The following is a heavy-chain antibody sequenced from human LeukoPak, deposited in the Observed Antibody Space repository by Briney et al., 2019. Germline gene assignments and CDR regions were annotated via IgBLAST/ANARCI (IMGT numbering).Heavy chain of an antibody. Sequence: SVKVSCKASGYAFINYAINWVRQAPGQGLEWMGGIIPIFGTANYAQKFQGRVTITADESTSTAYMELSSLRSEDTAVYYCARGGGRFLEWLTQYNWFDPWGQGTLVTVSS. V-gene: IGHV1-69*13. D-gene: IGHD3-3*01. J-gene: IGHJ5*02. CDR3: ARGGGRFLEWLTQYNWFDP. CDR1: GYAFINYA. CDR2: IIPIFGTA.